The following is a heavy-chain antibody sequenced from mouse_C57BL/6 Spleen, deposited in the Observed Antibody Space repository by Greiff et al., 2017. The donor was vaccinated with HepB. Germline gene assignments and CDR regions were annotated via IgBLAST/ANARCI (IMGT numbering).Heavy chain of an antibody. CDR1: GYTFTDYN. CDR3: ARAGWDGYIDV. D-gene: IGHD4-1*01. J-gene: IGHJ1*03. V-gene: IGHV1-18*01. Sequence: EVKLMESGPELVKPGASVKIPCKASGYTFTDYNMDWVKQSHGKSLEWIGDINPNNGGTIYNQKFKGKATLTVVKSSSTAYMELRSLTSKESAVYYCARAGWDGYIDVWGTGTTVTVSS. CDR2: INPNNGGT.